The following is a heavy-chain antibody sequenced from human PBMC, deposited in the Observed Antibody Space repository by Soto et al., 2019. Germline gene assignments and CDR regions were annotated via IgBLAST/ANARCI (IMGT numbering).Heavy chain of an antibody. CDR3: ARGSGVTRANTKHYYGMDV. V-gene: IGHV1-8*01. CDR1: GYTFTSYD. J-gene: IGHJ6*02. CDR2: MNPNSGNT. Sequence: ASVKVSCKASGYTFTSYDINWVRQATGQGLEWMGWMNPNSGNTGYAQKFQGRVTMTRNTSISTAYMELSSLRSEDTAVYYCARGSGVTRANTKHYYGMDVWGQGTTVTVSS. D-gene: IGHD2-21*02.